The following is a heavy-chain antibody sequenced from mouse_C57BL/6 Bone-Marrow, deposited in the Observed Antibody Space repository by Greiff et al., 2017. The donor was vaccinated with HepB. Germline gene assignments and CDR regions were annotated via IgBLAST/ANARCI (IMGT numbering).Heavy chain of an antibody. CDR3: ARGSMITHYFDY. V-gene: IGHV5-17*01. Sequence: EVKLMESGGGLVKPGGSLKLSCAASGFTFSDYGMHWVRQAPEKGLEWVAYISSGSSTIYYADTVKGRFTISRDNAKNTLFLQMTSLRSEDTAMYYCARGSMITHYFDYWGQGTTLTVSS. D-gene: IGHD2-4*01. J-gene: IGHJ2*01. CDR1: GFTFSDYG. CDR2: ISSGSSTI.